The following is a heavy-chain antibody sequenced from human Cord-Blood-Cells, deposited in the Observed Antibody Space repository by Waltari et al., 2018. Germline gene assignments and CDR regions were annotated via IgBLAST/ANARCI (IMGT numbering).Heavy chain of an antibody. CDR3: ARGDYSNYDSYYYYGMDV. CDR1: RGTFSSYA. D-gene: IGHD4-4*01. CDR2: IIPIFGTA. J-gene: IGHJ6*02. V-gene: IGHV1-69*01. Sequence: QLQLLQSGAEVKKPGPSVTLSCTASRGTFSSYATSCVRQPPGHALEWMGGIIPIFGTANYAQKFQGRVTITADESTSTAYMELSSLRSEDTAVYYCARGDYSNYDSYYYYGMDVWGQGTTVTVSS.